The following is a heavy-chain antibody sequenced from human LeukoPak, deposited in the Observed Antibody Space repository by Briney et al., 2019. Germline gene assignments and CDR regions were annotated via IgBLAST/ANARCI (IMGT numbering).Heavy chain of an antibody. Sequence: GGSLRLSCAASGFSFRDYGMNWVRRAPGKGLEWLSHINSNGAVISYADSVKGRFTTSRDTAKSSLYLQMNSLKIKDTAIYFCARDPDGDYDFDYWGQGTLVTVSS. V-gene: IGHV3-48*01. CDR2: INSNGAVI. J-gene: IGHJ4*02. CDR3: ARDPDGDYDFDY. CDR1: GFSFRDYG. D-gene: IGHD4-17*01.